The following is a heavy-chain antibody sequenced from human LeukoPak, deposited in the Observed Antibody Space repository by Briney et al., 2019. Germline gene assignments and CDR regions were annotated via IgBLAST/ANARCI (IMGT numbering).Heavy chain of an antibody. CDR1: GGSISSYY. V-gene: IGHV4-59*12. J-gene: IGHJ5*02. D-gene: IGHD5-18*01. CDR3: ARGRRIQLWFSNWFDP. CDR2: IYYSGST. Sequence: SETLSLTCTVSGGSISSYYWSWIRQPPGKGLEWIGYIYYSGSTNYNPSLKSRVTISVDTSKNQFSLKLSSVTAADTAVYYCARGRRIQLWFSNWFDPWGQGTLVTVSS.